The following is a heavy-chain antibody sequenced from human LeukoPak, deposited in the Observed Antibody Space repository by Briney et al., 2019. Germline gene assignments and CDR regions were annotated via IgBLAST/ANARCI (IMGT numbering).Heavy chain of an antibody. CDR2: IYYSGST. V-gene: IGHV4-59*12. D-gene: IGHD6-6*01. Sequence: KPSETLSLTCTVSGGSINNYYWSWIRQPPGKGLEWIGYIYYSGSTNYNPSLKSRVTISLDTSKNQFSLKLSSVTAADTAVYYCARVGAQLVGYYYYYYYMDVWGKGTTVTVSS. CDR1: GGSINNYY. J-gene: IGHJ6*03. CDR3: ARVGAQLVGYYYYYYYMDV.